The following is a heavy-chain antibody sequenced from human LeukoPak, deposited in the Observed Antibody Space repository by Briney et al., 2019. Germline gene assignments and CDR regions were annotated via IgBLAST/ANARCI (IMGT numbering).Heavy chain of an antibody. V-gene: IGHV1-46*01. J-gene: IGHJ4*02. CDR2: INPSGGST. Sequence: ASVKVSCKASGYTFTSYYMHWERQAPGQGLEWMGIINPSGGSTSYAQKFQGRVTMTRDMSTSTVYMELSSLRSEDTAVYYCQARLGEAFDYWGQGTLVTVSS. CDR1: GYTFTSYY. D-gene: IGHD3-10*01. CDR3: QARLGEAFDY.